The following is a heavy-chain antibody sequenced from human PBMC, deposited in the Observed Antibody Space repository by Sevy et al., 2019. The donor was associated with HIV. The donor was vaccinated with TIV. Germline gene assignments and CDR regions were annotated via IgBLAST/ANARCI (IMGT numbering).Heavy chain of an antibody. D-gene: IGHD3-3*01. CDR1: GGSFSGYS. CDR3: ARGGDGVVPSPIMGLGPWTKYWYFDL. Sequence: SETLSLTCAVSGGSFSGYSWDWIRRPPGKGLEWIGEVNHSGRTNYNPSLKSRVTISVDTSKNQFSLKLNFVTAADTAVYYCARGGDGVVPSPIMGLGPWTKYWYFDLWGRGTLVTVSS. V-gene: IGHV4-34*01. CDR2: VNHSGRT. J-gene: IGHJ2*01.